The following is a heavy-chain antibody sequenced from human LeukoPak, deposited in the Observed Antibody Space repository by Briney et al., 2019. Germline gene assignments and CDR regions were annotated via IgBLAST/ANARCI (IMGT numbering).Heavy chain of an antibody. V-gene: IGHV1-69*01. CDR1: GGTFSSYA. J-gene: IGHJ4*02. D-gene: IGHD5-24*01. CDR3: ARSNTEMATTPLDY. Sequence: SVKVSCKASGGTFSSYAISWVRQAPGQGPEWMGGIIPIFGTANYAQKFQGRVTITADESTSTAYMELSSLRPEDTAVYYCARSNTEMATTPLDYWGQGTLVTVSS. CDR2: IIPIFGTA.